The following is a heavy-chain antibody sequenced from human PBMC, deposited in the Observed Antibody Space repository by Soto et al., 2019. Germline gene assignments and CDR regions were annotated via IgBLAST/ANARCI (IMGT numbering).Heavy chain of an antibody. D-gene: IGHD6-13*01. V-gene: IGHV3-9*01. J-gene: IGHJ4*02. Sequence: EVQLVESGGGLVQPGRSLRLSCAASGFTFDDYAMHWVRQAPGKGLEWVSVISWNSGSIGYADSVKGRFTISRDNAKNSLYLQMNSLRAEDTALYYCAKDIAAAPYYFDYWGQGTLVTVSS. CDR3: AKDIAAAPYYFDY. CDR1: GFTFDDYA. CDR2: ISWNSGSI.